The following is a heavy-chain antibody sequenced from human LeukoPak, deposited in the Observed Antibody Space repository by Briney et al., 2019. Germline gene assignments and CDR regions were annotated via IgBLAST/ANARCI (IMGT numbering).Heavy chain of an antibody. J-gene: IGHJ3*02. CDR1: GVSISSSSNY. CDR3: ARGLISLDAFEI. Sequence: SETLSLTCAVSGVSISSSSNYWGWIRPPPGQGLEWIGSLYYSGSIYYNPSLKSQVTVSADTSKNQFSLKVYSVIAAYAAVYYCARGLISLDAFEIWGQGTLVTVSS. D-gene: IGHD3-16*01. V-gene: IGHV4-39*01. CDR2: LYYSGSI.